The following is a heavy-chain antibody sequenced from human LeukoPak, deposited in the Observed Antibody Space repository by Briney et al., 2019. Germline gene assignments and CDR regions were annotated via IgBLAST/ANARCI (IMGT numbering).Heavy chain of an antibody. Sequence: SETLSLTCAVSGGSISSGGYSWSWIRQSPGKGLEWIGYIYYSGTTFYNPSLKSRVTLSVDRSKNQFSLKVTSVTAADTAVYYCARARELETPGAAPPFFEDWGQGTLVTVSS. CDR1: GGSISSGGYS. CDR3: ARARELETPGAAPPFFED. J-gene: IGHJ4*02. D-gene: IGHD3-3*01. V-gene: IGHV4-30-2*06. CDR2: IYYSGTT.